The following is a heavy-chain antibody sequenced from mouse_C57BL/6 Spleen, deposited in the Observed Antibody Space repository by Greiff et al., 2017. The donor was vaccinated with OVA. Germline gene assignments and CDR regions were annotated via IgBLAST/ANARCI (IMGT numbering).Heavy chain of an antibody. CDR2: INPNYGTT. V-gene: IGHV1-39*01. CDR1: GYSFTDYN. J-gene: IGHJ2*01. CDR3: AREVRRSSFDY. D-gene: IGHD2-14*01. Sequence: EVQLQQSGPELVKPGASVKISCKASGYSFTDYNMNWVQQSNGKSLEWIGVINPNYGTTSYNQKFKGKATLTVDQSTSPAYMQLNRLTAEDAAVYYCAREVRRSSFDYWGQGTTLTVSS.